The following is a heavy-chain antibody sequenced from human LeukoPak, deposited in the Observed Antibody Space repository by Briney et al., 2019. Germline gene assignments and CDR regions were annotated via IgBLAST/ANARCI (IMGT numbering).Heavy chain of an antibody. V-gene: IGHV3-21*01. J-gene: IGHJ6*04. CDR2: ISSSSSYI. CDR1: GFTFSSYS. D-gene: IGHD1-7*01. CDR3: ERDQGWNYQWGDV. Sequence: PGGSLRLSCAASGFTFSSYSMNWVRQAPGKGLEWVSSISSSSSYIYYADSVKGRFTISRDNAKNSLFLQMNSLRAEDTAVYYCERDQGWNYQWGDVWGKGTPVTVSS.